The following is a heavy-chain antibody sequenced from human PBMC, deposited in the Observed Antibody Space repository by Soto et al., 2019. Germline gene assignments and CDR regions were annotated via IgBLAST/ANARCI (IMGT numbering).Heavy chain of an antibody. D-gene: IGHD1-1*01. CDR1: GFTFSGSA. V-gene: IGHV3-73*01. CDR2: IRSKANSYAT. J-gene: IGHJ6*03. CDR3: TSVGLGGTGPEDYYYYMDV. Sequence: EVQLVESGGGLVQPGGSLKLSCAASGFTFSGSAMHWVRQASGKGLEWVGRIRSKANSYATAYAASVKGRFTISRDDSKNTAYLQMNSLKTEDTAVYYCTSVGLGGTGPEDYYYYMDVWGKGTTVTVSS.